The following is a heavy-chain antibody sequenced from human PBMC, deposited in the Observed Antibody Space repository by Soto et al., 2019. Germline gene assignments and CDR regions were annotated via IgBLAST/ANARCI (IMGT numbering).Heavy chain of an antibody. V-gene: IGHV3-33*01. J-gene: IGHJ4*02. CDR3: ARGYSGSPPED. CDR1: GFDLLTSG. CDR2: IWYDGSNK. Sequence: QVQLEESGGDVVQPGRSLRLSCATSGFDLLTSGIHWVRQSPGKGLEWVAVIWYDGSNKYFVDFVKGRCTISRDLSKNTVFLEMNSLRTEDTAVYYCARGYSGSPPEDWGQGTLVTVSS. D-gene: IGHD5-12*01.